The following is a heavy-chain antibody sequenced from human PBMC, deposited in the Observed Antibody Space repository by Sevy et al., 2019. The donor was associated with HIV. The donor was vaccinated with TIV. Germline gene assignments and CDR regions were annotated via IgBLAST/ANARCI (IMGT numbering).Heavy chain of an antibody. Sequence: SETLSLTCTVSGGSITSLYWNWIRQPPGKGLEWIANIYYHGHINYNPSLKSRVTLSLDTSKNQFSLRLSSVTAADTAMYYCAGENAWGRGYSWGQGTLVTVPQ. CDR2: IYYHGHI. CDR3: AGENAWGRGYS. CDR1: GGSITSLY. J-gene: IGHJ4*02. D-gene: IGHD1-26*01. V-gene: IGHV4-59*08.